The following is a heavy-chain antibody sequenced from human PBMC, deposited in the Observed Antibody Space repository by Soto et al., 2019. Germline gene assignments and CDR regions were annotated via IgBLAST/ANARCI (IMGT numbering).Heavy chain of an antibody. CDR3: AKDWSSGQPADY. CDR2: ISYDGSNK. CDR1: GFTFSSYG. V-gene: IGHV3-30*18. D-gene: IGHD6-19*01. J-gene: IGHJ4*02. Sequence: QVQLVESGGGVVQPGRSLRLSCAASGFTFSSYGMHWVRQAPGKGLEWVAVISYDGSNKYYADSVKGRFTISRDNSKNTLYLQMNSLRAEDTAVYYCAKDWSSGQPADYWGQGTLGTVSS.